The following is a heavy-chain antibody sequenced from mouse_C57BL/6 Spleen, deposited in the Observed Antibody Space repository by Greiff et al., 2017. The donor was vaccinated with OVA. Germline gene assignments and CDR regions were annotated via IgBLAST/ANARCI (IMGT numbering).Heavy chain of an antibody. V-gene: IGHV1-64*01. CDR2: IHPNSGST. Sequence: QVQLQQPGAELVKPGASVKLSCKASGYTFTSYWMHWVKQRPGQGLEWIGMIHPNSGSTNYNEKFKSKATLTVDKSSSTAYMQLSSLTSEDSAVYYCARSMITTEYYFDHWGQGTTLTVSS. J-gene: IGHJ2*01. CDR1: GYTFTSYW. CDR3: ARSMITTEYYFDH. D-gene: IGHD2-4*01.